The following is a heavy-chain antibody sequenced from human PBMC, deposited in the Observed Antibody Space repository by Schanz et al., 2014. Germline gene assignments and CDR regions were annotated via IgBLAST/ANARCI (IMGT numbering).Heavy chain of an antibody. CDR3: AKESEIVVVVGTSMSGDFHH. Sequence: DVQLVDSGGGLVQPGGSLRLSCAASGFTVSNSYIHWVRQAPGKGLEWVSSITTGGNTYYRDSVKGRFTISRDNSKNTLYLQMNNLRAEDTAVYFCAKESEIVVVVGTSMSGDFHHWGQGTLVTVSS. V-gene: IGHV3-53*01. CDR2: ITTGGNT. D-gene: IGHD2-15*01. J-gene: IGHJ1*01. CDR1: GFTVSNSY.